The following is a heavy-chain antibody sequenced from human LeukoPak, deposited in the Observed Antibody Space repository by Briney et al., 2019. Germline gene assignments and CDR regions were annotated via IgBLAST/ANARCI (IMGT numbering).Heavy chain of an antibody. CDR3: AEDSTISPFDY. D-gene: IGHD5/OR15-5a*01. V-gene: IGHV3-30*18. J-gene: IGHJ4*02. Sequence: GGSLRLSCAASGFTFSSYGMHWVRQAPGKGLEWVAVISYDGSNKYYADSVKGRFTISRDNSKNTLYLQMNSLRAEDTAVYYCAEDSTISPFDYWGQGTLVTVSS. CDR2: ISYDGSNK. CDR1: GFTFSSYG.